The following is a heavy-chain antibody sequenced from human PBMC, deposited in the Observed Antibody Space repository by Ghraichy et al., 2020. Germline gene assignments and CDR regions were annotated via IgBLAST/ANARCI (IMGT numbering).Heavy chain of an antibody. CDR2: ISDDGSNK. Sequence: GGSLRLSCAASGFTFSNFGMHWVRQAPGKGLEWVAVISDDGSNKYSADSVKGRFTISRDNSKNTVLLQMNNLRPEDTAVYYCARAASWFSNDDCSSTTYYALDYWGQGTLVTVSS. CDR3: ARAASWFSNDDCSSTTYYALDY. D-gene: IGHD2-2*01. CDR1: GFTFSNFG. V-gene: IGHV3-30*03. J-gene: IGHJ4*02.